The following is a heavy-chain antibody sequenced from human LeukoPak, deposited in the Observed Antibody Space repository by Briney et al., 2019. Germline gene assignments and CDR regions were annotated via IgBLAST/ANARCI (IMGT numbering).Heavy chain of an antibody. CDR2: INHSGST. D-gene: IGHD6-6*01. Sequence: GSLRLSCAASGFTFSSYSMNWVRQAPGKGLEWIGEINHSGSTNYNPSLKSRVTISVDTSKNQFSLKLSSVTAADTAVYYCAREAAARPSGGYWGQGTLVTVSS. V-gene: IGHV4-34*01. CDR1: GFTFSSYS. CDR3: AREAAARPSGGY. J-gene: IGHJ4*02.